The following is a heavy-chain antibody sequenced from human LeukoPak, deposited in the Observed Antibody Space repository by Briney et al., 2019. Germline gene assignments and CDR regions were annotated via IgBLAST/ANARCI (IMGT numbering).Heavy chain of an antibody. CDR1: GYTFTDYY. J-gene: IGHJ4*02. CDR2: INPNDGDT. V-gene: IGHV1-2*02. D-gene: IGHD2-2*01. CDR3: AIANFLYCSSTTCPFDY. Sequence: ASVKVSYKASGYTFTDYYMHWVRQAPGQGFEWMGWINPNDGDTNYAQKFQGRVTMTRDTSISTAHMEVSRLRSDDTAVYYCAIANFLYCSSTTCPFDYWGQGTLVTVSS.